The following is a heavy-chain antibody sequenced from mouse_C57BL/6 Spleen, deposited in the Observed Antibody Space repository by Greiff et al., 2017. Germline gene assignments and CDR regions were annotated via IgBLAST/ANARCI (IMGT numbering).Heavy chain of an antibody. CDR2: IDPSDSYT. CDR1: GYTFTSYW. Sequence: QVQLQQSGAELVMPGASVKLSCKASGYTFTSYWMHWVKQRPGQGLEWIGEIDPSDSYTNYNQKFKGKSTLTVDKSSSTAYMQLSSLTSEDSAVYYCARTTVVPYYFDYWGQGTTLTVSS. CDR3: ARTTVVPYYFDY. V-gene: IGHV1-69*01. J-gene: IGHJ2*01. D-gene: IGHD1-1*01.